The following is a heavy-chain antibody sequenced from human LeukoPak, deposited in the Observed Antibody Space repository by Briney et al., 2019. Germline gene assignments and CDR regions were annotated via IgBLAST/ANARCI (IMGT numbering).Heavy chain of an antibody. CDR2: INSDGSST. CDR3: AKAPYYYGSGSYHDY. Sequence: GGSLRLSCAASGFTFSSYWMHWVRQAPGKGLVWVSRINSDGSSTSYADSVKGRFTISRDNAKNSLYLQMNSLRAEERAVYYCAKAPYYYGSGSYHDYWGQGTLVTVSS. CDR1: GFTFSSYW. D-gene: IGHD3-10*01. J-gene: IGHJ4*02. V-gene: IGHV3-74*01.